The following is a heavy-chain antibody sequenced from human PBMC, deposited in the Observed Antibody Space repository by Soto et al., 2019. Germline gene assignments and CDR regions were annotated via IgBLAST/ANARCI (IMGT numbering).Heavy chain of an antibody. D-gene: IGHD1-1*01. CDR1: GGSISTSVHY. CDR3: ARLQRPGTFDY. V-gene: IGHV4-39*01. Sequence: QLQLQESGPGLVKPSETLSLTCTVSGGSISTSVHYWAWIRQPPGKGLEWMGTIYNNGDTYYNSSLNGQITMFVDTSKNVFSLRLTSVTALDTAVYYCARLQRPGTFDYWGLGTLVTVSS. J-gene: IGHJ4*02. CDR2: IYNNGDT.